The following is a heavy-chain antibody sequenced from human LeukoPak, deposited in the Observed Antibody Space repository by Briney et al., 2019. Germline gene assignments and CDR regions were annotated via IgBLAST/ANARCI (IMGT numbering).Heavy chain of an antibody. CDR2: ISYGVTT. CDR1: GGSISTNSYY. D-gene: IGHD1-26*01. CDR3: ARHLRGASIYYDY. Sequence: SETLSLTCTVSGGSISTNSYYWARIRQPPGKGLEWIGSISYGVTTYYNPSLKSRVTISIDTSKNQFSLKLSSVTAADTAVYYCARHLRGASIYYDYWGQGTLVTVSS. V-gene: IGHV4-39*01. J-gene: IGHJ4*02.